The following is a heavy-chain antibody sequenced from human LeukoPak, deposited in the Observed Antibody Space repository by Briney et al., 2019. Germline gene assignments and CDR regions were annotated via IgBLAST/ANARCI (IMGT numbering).Heavy chain of an antibody. V-gene: IGHV3-23*01. CDR1: GFPFSSHG. Sequence: GGTLRLSCAASGFPFSSHGMSWVRQAPGKGLEWVSAFTAGGDTYYADSVKGRFTISRDNSKNTLYLQMNSLRAEDTAVYYCAKDVGRGVYDAFDIWGQGTMVTVSS. CDR3: AKDVGRGVYDAFDI. J-gene: IGHJ3*02. CDR2: FTAGGDT. D-gene: IGHD5/OR15-5a*01.